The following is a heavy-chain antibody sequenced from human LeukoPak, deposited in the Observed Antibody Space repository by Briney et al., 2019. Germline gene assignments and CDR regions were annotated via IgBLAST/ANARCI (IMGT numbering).Heavy chain of an antibody. J-gene: IGHJ5*02. CDR2: ISWNSGSI. Sequence: GRSLRPVCAPAAFTLANYCMRSVRHPPGEWLGWVSGISWNSGSIGYADSVKGRFTISRDNAKNTLYLQMNSLRAEDTALYYCAKDVRAALGNNWFDPWGQGTLVTVSS. CDR3: AKDVRAALGNNWFDP. CDR1: AFTLANYC. D-gene: IGHD3-16*01. V-gene: IGHV3-9*01.